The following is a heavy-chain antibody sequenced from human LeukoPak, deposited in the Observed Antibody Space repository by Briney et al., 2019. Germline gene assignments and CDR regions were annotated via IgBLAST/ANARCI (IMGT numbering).Heavy chain of an antibody. CDR3: ARDLWHSSRYFDY. D-gene: IGHD6-13*01. V-gene: IGHV4-59*01. J-gene: IGHJ4*02. CDR1: GGSISSYY. CDR2: IYYSGST. Sequence: SETLSLTCTVSGGSISSYYWSWIRQPPGKGLEWIGYIYYSGSTNYNPSLKSRVTISVDTSKNQFSLKLSSVTAADTAVYYCARDLWHSSRYFDYWGQGTLVTVSS.